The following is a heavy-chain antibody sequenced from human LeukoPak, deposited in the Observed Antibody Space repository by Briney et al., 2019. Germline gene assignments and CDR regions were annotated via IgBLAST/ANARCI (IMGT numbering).Heavy chain of an antibody. V-gene: IGHV3-23*01. D-gene: IGHD5-24*01. CDR2: ISGGTGGT. Sequence: PGGSLRLSCAASGFTFSTYAMSWVRQAPGKGLEWVSAISGGTGGTHYADSVKGRFTISRDNSKNTLYLQMNSLRAEDTAVYYCAKDQGPVESSFDYWGQGTLVTVSS. CDR1: GFTFSTYA. CDR3: AKDQGPVESSFDY. J-gene: IGHJ4*02.